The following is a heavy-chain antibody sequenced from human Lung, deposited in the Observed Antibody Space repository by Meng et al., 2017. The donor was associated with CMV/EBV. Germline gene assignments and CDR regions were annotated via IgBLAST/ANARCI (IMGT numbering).Heavy chain of an antibody. J-gene: IGHJ4*02. CDR2: ICIDGRDI. V-gene: IGHV3-74*03. Sequence: ELKLVESWAGLGQPRGSLRLSCAVSGFTLSNYLMHWVRQVPGKGLEWVSRICIDGRDITYADYVRGRLTISRDTAKNTLYLEMNSLRVEDTAIYYCARGLEENLGWEMGYWGQGTLVTVSS. CDR1: GFTLSNYL. D-gene: IGHD1-26*01. CDR3: ARGLEENLGWEMGY.